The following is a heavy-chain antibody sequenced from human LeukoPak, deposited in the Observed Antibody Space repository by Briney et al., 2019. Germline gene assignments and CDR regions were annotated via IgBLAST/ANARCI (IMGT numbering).Heavy chain of an antibody. CDR2: IYHSGST. V-gene: IGHV4-31*03. D-gene: IGHD4-17*01. CDR3: TRDPTTVTTFYAFDI. Sequence: PSETLCLTCSASGCIINRGGISWIWIRQHPEKGLEWIGYIYHSGSTYYNPSLKSRVTISVDTYQKLFSLQLSSTSVYHSAVYYCTRDPTTVTTFYAFDIWGQGTMVTVSS. CDR1: GCIINRGGIS. J-gene: IGHJ3*02.